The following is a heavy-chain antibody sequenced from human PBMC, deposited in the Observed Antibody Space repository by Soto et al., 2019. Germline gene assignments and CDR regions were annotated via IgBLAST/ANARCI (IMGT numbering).Heavy chain of an antibody. D-gene: IGHD6-13*01. CDR1: GGSISSGGYY. CDR2: IYYSGST. J-gene: IGHJ4*02. Sequence: SETLSLTCTVSGGSISSGGYYWSWIRQHPGKGLEWIGYIYYSGSTYYNPSLKSRVTISVDTSKNQFSLKLSSVTAADTAVYYCARVAAAGRNVDYWGQGTLVTSPQ. CDR3: ARVAAAGRNVDY. V-gene: IGHV4-31*03.